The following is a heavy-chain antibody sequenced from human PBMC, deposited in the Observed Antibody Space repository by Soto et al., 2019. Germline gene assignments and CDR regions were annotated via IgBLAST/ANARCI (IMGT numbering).Heavy chain of an antibody. V-gene: IGHV1-18*01. CDR1: GYTFTSYG. J-gene: IGHJ6*02. Sequence: QVQLVQSGAEVKKPGASVKVSCKASGYTFTSYGISWVRQAPGQGLEWMGWISAYNGNTNYAQKRQGRVTMTTDTSTITAYMELRSLRSDDTAVYSCARDRGAYGMDVWGQGTTVTVSS. CDR3: ARDRGAYGMDV. CDR2: ISAYNGNT.